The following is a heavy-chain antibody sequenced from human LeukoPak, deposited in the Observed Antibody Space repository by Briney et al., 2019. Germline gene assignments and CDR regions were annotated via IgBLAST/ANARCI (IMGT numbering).Heavy chain of an antibody. CDR2: IWYDGSDK. CDR3: AKDLSWGGYNL. V-gene: IGHV3-33*06. CDR1: GFTLSSYG. Sequence: GRSLRLSCAASGFTLSSYGMHWVRQAPGKGLEWVAVIWYDGSDKYYADSVKGRFTISRDNSKNTLYLQMNSLRAEDTAVYYCAKDLSWGGYNLWGQGTLVTVSS. J-gene: IGHJ4*02. D-gene: IGHD5-24*01.